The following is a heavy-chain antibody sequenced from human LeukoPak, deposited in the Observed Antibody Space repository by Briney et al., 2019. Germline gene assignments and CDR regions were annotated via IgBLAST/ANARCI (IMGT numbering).Heavy chain of an antibody. J-gene: IGHJ6*03. CDR2: INYSGAT. CDR3: ARRVIFGSGTSYLGTYYYYMDV. V-gene: IGHV4-59*12. CDR1: GGSISSYY. D-gene: IGHD3-10*01. Sequence: SETLSLTCTVSGGSISSYYWSWIRQPPGKGLEWIGYINYSGATSYNPSLKSRVTISVDTSKNQFSLKLSSVTAADTAVYYCARRVIFGSGTSYLGTYYYYMDVWGKGTTVTISS.